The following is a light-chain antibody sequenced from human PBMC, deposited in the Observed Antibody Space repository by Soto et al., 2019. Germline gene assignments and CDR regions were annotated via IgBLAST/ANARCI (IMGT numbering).Light chain of an antibody. CDR1: QSVNTNY. CDR2: SAS. Sequence: DIVLTQSPGTLSLSPGERATFSCRASQSVNTNYLAWYQQKPGQTPRLLVSSASTRATGIPDRFSGSGSGTDFTLTISRREPEDFAVYYCQHYGSSPPLYTFGQGTKLEIK. CDR3: QHYGSSPPLYT. V-gene: IGKV3-20*01. J-gene: IGKJ2*01.